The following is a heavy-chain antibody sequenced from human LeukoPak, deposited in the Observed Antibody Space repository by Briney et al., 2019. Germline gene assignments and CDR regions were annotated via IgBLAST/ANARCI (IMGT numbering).Heavy chain of an antibody. D-gene: IGHD5-24*01. CDR1: GFTVSRDY. CDR2: IYIDGNT. Sequence: GGSLRLSSAASGFTVSRDYMSWVRQAPGKGLEWVSVIYIDGNTYYADSVRGRFTISRDNSKNTVYLQMNSLRAEDTAVYYCARGDGYNFFDSWGQGTLVTVSS. J-gene: IGHJ4*02. CDR3: ARGDGYNFFDS. V-gene: IGHV3-66*01.